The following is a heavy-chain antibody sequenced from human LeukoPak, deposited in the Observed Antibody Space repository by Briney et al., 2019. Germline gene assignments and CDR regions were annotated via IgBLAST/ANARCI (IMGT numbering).Heavy chain of an antibody. Sequence: GGSLRLSCAASGFSLGDAWMSWVRQAPGKGLDFVGRIKPKTHGGTTDYAESVNGRFSVSRDDSKNTMYLQINSLTTEDTGLYHCAQLGGGGYWGQGTQVTVSS. D-gene: IGHD2-15*01. J-gene: IGHJ4*02. CDR1: GFSLGDAW. V-gene: IGHV3-15*01. CDR3: AQLGGGGY. CDR2: IKPKTHGGTT.